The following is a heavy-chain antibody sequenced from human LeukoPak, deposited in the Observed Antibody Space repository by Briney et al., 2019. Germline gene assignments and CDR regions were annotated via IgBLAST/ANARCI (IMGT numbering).Heavy chain of an antibody. CDR1: GFTPGFTFGNYA. D-gene: IGHD3-22*01. Sequence: PGGSLRLSCAASGFTPGFTFGNYAMSWVRQAPGKGLEWVSGVSGSGTTTYYADSVKGRFTISRDNSKNTLFLQMNSLRADDTAVYYCAKDYTVDYYERSGEYYPFDHWGQGTLITVSS. V-gene: IGHV3-23*01. CDR2: VSGSGTTT. CDR3: AKDYTVDYYERSGEYYPFDH. J-gene: IGHJ4*02.